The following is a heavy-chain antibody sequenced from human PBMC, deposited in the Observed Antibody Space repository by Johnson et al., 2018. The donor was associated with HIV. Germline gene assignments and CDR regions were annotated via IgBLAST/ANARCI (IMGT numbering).Heavy chain of an antibody. V-gene: IGHV3-30-3*02. CDR3: AKDRNWGRLFDGFDI. J-gene: IGHJ3*02. CDR2: ISNDGRNK. Sequence: HWVRQAPGKGLEWVAGISNDGRNKYYADSVKGRFTISRDNSKNTLYLQMNSLRPEDTAVYYCAKDRNWGRLFDGFDIWGRGTMVTVSS. D-gene: IGHD7-27*01.